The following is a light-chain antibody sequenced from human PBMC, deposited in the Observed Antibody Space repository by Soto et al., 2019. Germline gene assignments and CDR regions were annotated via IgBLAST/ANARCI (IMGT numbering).Light chain of an antibody. Sequence: EIVLTQSPGTLSLSPGERATLSCRASQSVSSSYLAWYQQKPGQAPRLRIYGASSRATGIPDRFSGSGSGTDFTLTISRLEPEDFAVYYCQQYGSSPLTFGGGTKQEIK. V-gene: IGKV3-20*01. CDR1: QSVSSSY. J-gene: IGKJ4*01. CDR3: QQYGSSPLT. CDR2: GAS.